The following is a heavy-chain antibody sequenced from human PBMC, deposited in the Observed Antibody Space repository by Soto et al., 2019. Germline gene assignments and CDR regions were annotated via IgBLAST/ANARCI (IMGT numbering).Heavy chain of an antibody. Sequence: PGGSLRLSCAASGFTFSSYWMHCVRQAPGKGLVWVSRINSDGSSTSYADSVKGRFTISRDNAKNTLYLQMNSLRAEDTAVYYCARRSIVGATDASHIWCQGPIVTLS. CDR3: ARRSIVGATDASHI. D-gene: IGHD1-26*01. CDR1: GFTFSSYW. V-gene: IGHV3-74*01. J-gene: IGHJ3*02. CDR2: INSDGSST.